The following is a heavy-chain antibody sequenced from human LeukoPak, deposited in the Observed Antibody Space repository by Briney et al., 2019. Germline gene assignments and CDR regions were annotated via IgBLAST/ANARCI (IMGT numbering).Heavy chain of an antibody. J-gene: IGHJ4*02. Sequence: GASVKVSCKASGYTFTSYGISWVRRAPGQGREWMGWISAYNDNTNYAQKLQGRVTMTTDTSTSTAYMELRSLRSDDTAVYYCAREHSGSYSQPLDYFDYWGQGTPVTVSS. CDR2: ISAYNDNT. CDR3: AREHSGSYSQPLDYFDY. CDR1: GYTFTSYG. D-gene: IGHD1-26*01. V-gene: IGHV1-18*01.